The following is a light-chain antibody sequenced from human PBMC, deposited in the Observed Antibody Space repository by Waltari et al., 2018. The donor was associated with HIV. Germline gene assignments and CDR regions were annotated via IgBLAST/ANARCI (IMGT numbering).Light chain of an antibody. Sequence: SALTQPASVSGSPGQAITVYCTGSSSDVGSYNLVSWYQQHPGKAPKLMIYEEDKRPSGVSSLCSGSKSGNTACLTISGLQAEDEADYYCCSYAGSTTWWFGGGTKLTVL. CDR3: CSYAGSTTWW. CDR1: SSDVGSYNL. J-gene: IGLJ3*02. CDR2: EED. V-gene: IGLV2-23*01.